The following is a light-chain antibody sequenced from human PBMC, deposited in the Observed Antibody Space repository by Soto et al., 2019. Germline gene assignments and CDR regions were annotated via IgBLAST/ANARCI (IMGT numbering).Light chain of an antibody. Sequence: IVMTQSPATLSVSPGERATLSCRAGQSIDSKLAWYQQRPGQAPRLLIYAASTRATGIPARFSGSGSGTEFTLTNSGLQSEDFGVYYCQQYKSWRTFGQGTKVDIK. CDR1: QSIDSK. CDR3: QQYKSWRT. J-gene: IGKJ1*01. CDR2: AAS. V-gene: IGKV3-15*01.